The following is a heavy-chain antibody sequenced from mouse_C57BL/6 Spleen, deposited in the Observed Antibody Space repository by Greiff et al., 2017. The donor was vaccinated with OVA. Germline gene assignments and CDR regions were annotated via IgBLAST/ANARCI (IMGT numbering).Heavy chain of an antibody. Sequence: QVQLQQSGAELVRPGASVKLSCKASGYTFTDYYINWVKQRPGQGLEWIARIYPGSGNTYYNEKFKGKATLTAEKSSSTAYMQLSSLTSEDSAVYFCARSGGYDVGFAYWGQGTLVTVSA. CDR1: GYTFTDYY. J-gene: IGHJ3*01. CDR2: IYPGSGNT. CDR3: ARSGGYDVGFAY. V-gene: IGHV1-76*01. D-gene: IGHD2-2*01.